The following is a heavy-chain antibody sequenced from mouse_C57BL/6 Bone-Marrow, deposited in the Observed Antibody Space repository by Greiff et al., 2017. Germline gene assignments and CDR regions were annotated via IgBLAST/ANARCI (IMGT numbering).Heavy chain of an antibody. CDR3: ARYYYGSRGYAMDY. Sequence: VQLQQPGAELVKPGASVKIPCKASGYTFTDYNMDWVKQSHGKSLEWIGDINPNNGGTIYNQKFKGKATLTVDKSSSTAYMELRSLTSEDTAVYYCARYYYGSRGYAMDYWGQGTSVTVSS. V-gene: IGHV1-18*01. CDR2: INPNNGGT. CDR1: GYTFTDYN. J-gene: IGHJ4*01. D-gene: IGHD1-1*01.